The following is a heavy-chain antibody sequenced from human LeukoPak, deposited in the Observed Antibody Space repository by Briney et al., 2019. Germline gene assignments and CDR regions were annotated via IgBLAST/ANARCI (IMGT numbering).Heavy chain of an antibody. CDR2: ISSSGSTI. V-gene: IGHV3-11*01. Sequence: PGGSLRLSCAASGFTFSDYYMSWIRQAPGKWLEWVSYISSSGSTIYYADSVKGRFTISRDNAKNSLYLQMNSLRAEDTAVYYCARDSSYCSSTSCSWFDPWGQGTLVTVSS. J-gene: IGHJ5*02. CDR3: ARDSSYCSSTSCSWFDP. CDR1: GFTFSDYY. D-gene: IGHD2-2*01.